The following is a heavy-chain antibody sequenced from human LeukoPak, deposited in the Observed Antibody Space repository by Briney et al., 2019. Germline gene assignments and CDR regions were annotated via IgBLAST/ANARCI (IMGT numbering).Heavy chain of an antibody. V-gene: IGHV3-72*01. J-gene: IGHJ4*02. CDR2: IRKRPNSYTT. CDR3: DRVSTTVAGSDYLDY. CDR1: GFTFSDHF. Sequence: GGSLILSCAASGFTFSDHFMDWVRQAPGKGLEGVGRIRKRPNSYTTEYAASVQGRFAISRDDSQNSLYLQMDSLKTEDTAVYYCDRVSTTVAGSDYLDYWGQGTQVTISS. D-gene: IGHD6-19*01.